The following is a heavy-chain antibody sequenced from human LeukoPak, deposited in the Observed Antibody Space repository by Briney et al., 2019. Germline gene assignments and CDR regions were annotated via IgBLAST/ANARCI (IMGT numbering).Heavy chain of an antibody. CDR1: GFTFSSYG. J-gene: IGHJ4*02. Sequence: GRSLRLSCAASGFTFSSYGMHWVRPAPGKGLEWVAVISYDGSNKYYADSVKGRFTISRDNSKNTLYLQMNSLRAEDTAVYYCAKDRPTLEQWLVPDYWGQGTLVTVSS. CDR3: AKDRPTLEQWLVPDY. CDR2: ISYDGSNK. V-gene: IGHV3-30*18. D-gene: IGHD6-19*01.